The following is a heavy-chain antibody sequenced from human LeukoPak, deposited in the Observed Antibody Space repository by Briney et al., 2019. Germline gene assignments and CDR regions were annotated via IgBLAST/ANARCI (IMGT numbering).Heavy chain of an antibody. CDR1: GYSISSGYY. CDR2: IYHSGST. CDR3: ARAPIVVVINYFDY. V-gene: IGHV4-38-2*02. D-gene: IGHD3-22*01. J-gene: IGHJ4*02. Sequence: SETLSLTCTVSGYSISSGYYWGWIRQPPGKGLEWIGSIYHSGSTYYNPSLKSRVTISVDTSKNQFSPKLSSVTAADTAVYYCARAPIVVVINYFDYWGQGTLVTVSS.